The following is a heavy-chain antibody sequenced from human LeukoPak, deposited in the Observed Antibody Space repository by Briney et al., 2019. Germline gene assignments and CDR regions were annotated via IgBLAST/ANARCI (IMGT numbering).Heavy chain of an antibody. Sequence: SETLSLTCAVSGYSISSGYYWGWIRQPPGKGLEWIGSIYHSGSTYYNPSLKSRVTISVDTSKNQFSLKLSSVTAADTAVYYCARRVSSSSSGFDYWGQGTLVTVPS. J-gene: IGHJ4*02. D-gene: IGHD6-6*01. CDR3: ARRVSSSSSGFDY. CDR2: IYHSGST. V-gene: IGHV4-38-2*01. CDR1: GYSISSGYY.